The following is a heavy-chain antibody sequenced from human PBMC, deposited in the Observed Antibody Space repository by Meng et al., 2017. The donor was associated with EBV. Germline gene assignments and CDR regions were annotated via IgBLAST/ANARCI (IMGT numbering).Heavy chain of an antibody. D-gene: IGHD4-17*01. Sequence: EVQLVESGGXLVKPGXSLSLSCVASGFTFSSYSMNWVRQAPGKGLEWVSSISSSSSYIYYADSVKGRFTISRDNAKNSLYLQMNSLRAEDTAVYYCAREGGYGDYFDYWGQGTLVTVSS. CDR1: GFTFSSYS. CDR2: ISSSSSYI. J-gene: IGHJ4*02. V-gene: IGHV3-21*01. CDR3: AREGGYGDYFDY.